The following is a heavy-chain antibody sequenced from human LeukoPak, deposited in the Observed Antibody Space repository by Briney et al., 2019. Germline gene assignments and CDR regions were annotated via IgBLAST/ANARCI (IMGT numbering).Heavy chain of an antibody. Sequence: SETLSLTCTVSGGSISSGSYYWSWIRQPAGKGLEWIGRIYTSGSTNYNPSLKSRVTISVDTSKNQFSLKLSSVTAADTAVYYCARGDCSSTSCSWGPWGQGTLVTVSS. J-gene: IGHJ5*02. CDR1: GGSISSGSYY. CDR2: IYTSGST. V-gene: IGHV4-61*02. CDR3: ARGDCSSTSCSWGP. D-gene: IGHD2-2*01.